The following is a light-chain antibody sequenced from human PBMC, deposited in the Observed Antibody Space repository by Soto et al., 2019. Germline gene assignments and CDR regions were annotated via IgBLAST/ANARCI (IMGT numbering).Light chain of an antibody. Sequence: EIVMTQSPATLSVSPGERATLSYRASQSVDINLAWYQKKAGQAPRLLIYGASTRATAIPARFSGSGSGTEFTLTISSLQSEDFAVYFCQHYNNWPWTFGQGTKVEI. CDR2: GAS. CDR3: QHYNNWPWT. J-gene: IGKJ1*01. V-gene: IGKV3-15*01. CDR1: QSVDIN.